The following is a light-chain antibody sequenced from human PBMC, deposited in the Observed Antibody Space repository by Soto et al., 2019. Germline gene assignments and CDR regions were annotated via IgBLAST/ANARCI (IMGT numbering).Light chain of an antibody. V-gene: IGLV2-23*01. CDR2: EGS. CDR3: CSYAGSSTYV. Sequence: QSALTQPASVSGXXXXSXXXXXXGXXXXVGSYNHVSWYQQHPGKAPKLMIYEGSKRPSGVSNRFSGSKSGNTASLTISGLQAEDEADYYCCSYAGSSTYVFGTGTKLTVL. J-gene: IGLJ1*01. CDR1: XXXVGSYNH.